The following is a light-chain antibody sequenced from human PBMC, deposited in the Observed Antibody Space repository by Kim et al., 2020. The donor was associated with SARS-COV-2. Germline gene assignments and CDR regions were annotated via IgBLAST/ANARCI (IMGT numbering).Light chain of an antibody. CDR2: KTS. CDR3: QQYDAYPLT. Sequence: DIQMTQSPSTLSASVGDRVTITCRASQSVSTWLAWYQQKPGKAPNLLIYKTSTLEGGVPSRFSGSGSGTEFTLTISSLQPDDFATYYCQQYDAYPLTFGGGTKLEI. V-gene: IGKV1-5*03. J-gene: IGKJ4*01. CDR1: QSVSTW.